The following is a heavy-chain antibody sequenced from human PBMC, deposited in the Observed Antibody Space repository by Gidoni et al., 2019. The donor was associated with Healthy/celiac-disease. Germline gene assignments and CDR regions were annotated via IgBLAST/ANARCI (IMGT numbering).Heavy chain of an antibody. V-gene: IGHV1-58*02. CDR2: IVVVSGNT. CDR3: AASRGYYYGMDV. Sequence: QLQLVQPGPEVKKPGTSVKCSCKASGCTFTSSAMQWVRQARGQRLEWIGWIVVVSGNTNYAQKFQERVTITRDMSTSTAYMELSSLRSEDTAVYYCAASRGYYYGMDVWGQGTTVTVSS. J-gene: IGHJ6*02. CDR1: GCTFTSSA.